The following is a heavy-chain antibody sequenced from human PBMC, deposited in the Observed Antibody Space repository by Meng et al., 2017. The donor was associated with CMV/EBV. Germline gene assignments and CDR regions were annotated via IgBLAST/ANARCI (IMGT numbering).Heavy chain of an antibody. CDR2: TYYRSRWYN. Sequence: SCVISGDSVSSNSAAWNWIRQSPSRGLEWLGRTYYRSRWYNDYAASVKSRITINSDTSKNQFSLQLNSVTPEDTAVYYCARDSDGLGYAGDLYYYYGMDVWGQGTTVTVSS. CDR1: GDSVSSNSAA. V-gene: IGHV6-1*01. D-gene: IGHD3-16*01. J-gene: IGHJ6*02. CDR3: ARDSDGLGYAGDLYYYYGMDV.